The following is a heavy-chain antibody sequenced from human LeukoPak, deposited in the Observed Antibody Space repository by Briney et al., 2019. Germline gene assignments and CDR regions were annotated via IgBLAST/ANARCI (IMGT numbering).Heavy chain of an antibody. J-gene: IGHJ5*02. V-gene: IGHV3-7*01. CDR1: GFTFSSYA. CDR3: ARDQSSVAGTTYNWFDP. Sequence: PGGSLRLSCAASGFTFSSYAMSWVRQAPGKGLEWVANIKQDGSEKYYVDSVKGRFTISRDNAKNSLYLQMNSLRAEDTAVYYCARDQSSVAGTTYNWFDPWGQGTLVTVSS. D-gene: IGHD6-19*01. CDR2: IKQDGSEK.